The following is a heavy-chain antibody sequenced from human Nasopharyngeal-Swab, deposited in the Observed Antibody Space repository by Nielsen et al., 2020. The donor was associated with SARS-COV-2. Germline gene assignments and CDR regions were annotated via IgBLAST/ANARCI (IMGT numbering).Heavy chain of an antibody. CDR3: ARDGAMRYCSSTSCSPGGGMDV. D-gene: IGHD2-2*01. V-gene: IGHV1-18*01. J-gene: IGHJ6*02. CDR1: GYTFTSYG. CDR2: ISAYNGNT. Sequence: SVTVSCQASGYTFTSYGISWVRQAPGQGLEWMGWISAYNGNTNYAQKLQGRVTMTTDTSTSTAYMELRSLRSDDTAVYYCARDGAMRYCSSTSCSPGGGMDVWGQGTTVTVSS.